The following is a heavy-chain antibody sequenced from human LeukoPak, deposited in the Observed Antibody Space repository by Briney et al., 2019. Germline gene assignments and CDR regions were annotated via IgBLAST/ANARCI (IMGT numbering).Heavy chain of an antibody. Sequence: SETLSLTCTVSGYSISSGYYWGWIRQPPGKGLEWIGSIYHSGSTNYNPSLKSRVTISVDTSKNQFSLKLSSVTAADTAVYYCARCPPSWHYFDYWGQGTLVTDSS. CDR3: ARCPPSWHYFDY. CDR1: GYSISSGYY. D-gene: IGHD2-2*01. CDR2: IYHSGST. V-gene: IGHV4-38-2*02. J-gene: IGHJ4*02.